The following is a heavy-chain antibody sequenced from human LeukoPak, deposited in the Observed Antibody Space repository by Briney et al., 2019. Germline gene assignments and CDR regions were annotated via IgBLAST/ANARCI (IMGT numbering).Heavy chain of an antibody. J-gene: IGHJ6*02. V-gene: IGHV1-18*01. CDR1: GYTFTSYG. CDR2: ISAYNGNT. CDR3: ARGPFKLGYSYNLRVLPLTLGMDV. D-gene: IGHD5-18*01. Sequence: GASVKVSCKASGYTFTSYGISWVRQAPGQGLEWMGWISAYNGNTNYAQKLQGRVTMTTDTSTSTAYMELRSLRSDDTAVYYCARGPFKLGYSYNLRVLPLTLGMDVWGQGTTVTVSS.